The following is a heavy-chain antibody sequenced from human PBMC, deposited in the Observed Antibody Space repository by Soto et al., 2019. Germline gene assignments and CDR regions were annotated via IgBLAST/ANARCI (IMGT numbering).Heavy chain of an antibody. CDR3: ARGSGYSGYDYSATFDY. J-gene: IGHJ4*02. D-gene: IGHD5-12*01. Sequence: SETLSLTCAVSGGSISSGGYSWSWIRQPPGKGLEWIGYIYHSGGTYYNPSLKSRVTISVDRSKNQFSLKLSSVTAADTAVYYCARGSGYSGYDYSATFDYWGQGTLVTFSS. CDR2: IYHSGGT. V-gene: IGHV4-30-2*01. CDR1: GGSISSGGYS.